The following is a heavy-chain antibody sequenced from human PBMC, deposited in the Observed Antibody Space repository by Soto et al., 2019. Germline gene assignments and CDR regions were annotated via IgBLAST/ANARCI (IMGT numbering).Heavy chain of an antibody. V-gene: IGHV3-21*06. CDR3: ARYYTSSWSQSSYYYGMDV. CDR2: ISSSGGYI. J-gene: IGHJ6*02. D-gene: IGHD6-13*01. CDR1: GFTFSSYS. Sequence: GGSLRLSCAASGFTFSSYSMNWVRQAPGKGLEWVSSISSSGGYIYYGDSVKGRFTISRDNAKNSLHLQMNSLRAEDTAVYYCARYYTSSWSQSSYYYGMDVWGQGTTVSVSS.